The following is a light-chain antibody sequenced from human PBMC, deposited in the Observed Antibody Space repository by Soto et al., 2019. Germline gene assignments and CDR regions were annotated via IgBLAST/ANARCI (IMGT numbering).Light chain of an antibody. CDR3: QHYGNFPPWT. V-gene: IGKV3-20*01. CDR2: GTS. Sequence: EIVLTQSPGTLSLSPGERATLSCRASQSVSASYYLAWYQQKPGQAPRLLIYGTSTRATGIPDRFSGSGSGTDFTLTISRLEPEDFAEYYCQHYGNFPPWTFGQGTKVEIK. J-gene: IGKJ1*01. CDR1: QSVSASYY.